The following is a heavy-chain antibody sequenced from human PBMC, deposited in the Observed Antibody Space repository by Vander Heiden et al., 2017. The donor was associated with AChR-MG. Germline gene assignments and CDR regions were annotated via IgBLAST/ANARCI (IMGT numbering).Heavy chain of an antibody. CDR1: GYRFTSYW. J-gene: IGHJ1*01. V-gene: IGHV5-51*01. CDR3: ARPSDSSGVFQH. D-gene: IGHD3-22*01. CDR2: IYPGDSDT. Sequence: EVQLVQYGAEVKKPGEPLKIYCQGSGYRFTSYWSGGVRQWPGKGLEWMGIIYPGDSDTRYSPSFQGQVTISADKSISTAYLQWSSLKASDTAMYYCARPSDSSGVFQHWGQGTLVTVSS.